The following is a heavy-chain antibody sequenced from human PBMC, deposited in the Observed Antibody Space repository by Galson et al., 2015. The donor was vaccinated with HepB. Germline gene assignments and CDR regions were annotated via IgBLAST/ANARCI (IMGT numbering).Heavy chain of an antibody. CDR3: ARDLSPGAWGIAVAGGFDP. Sequence: QSGAAVKKPGASVKVSCTASGYTFPSYGISWVRQAPGQGLEWMGWISAYNGNTNYAQKLQGRVTMTTDTSTSTAYMELRSLRSDDTAVYYWARDLSPGAWGIAVAGGFDPWGQGTLVTVSS. CDR1: GYTFPSYG. J-gene: IGHJ5*02. D-gene: IGHD6-19*01. V-gene: IGHV1-18*04. CDR2: ISAYNGNT.